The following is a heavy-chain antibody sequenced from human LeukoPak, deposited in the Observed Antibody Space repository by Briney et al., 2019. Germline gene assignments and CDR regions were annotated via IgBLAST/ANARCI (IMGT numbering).Heavy chain of an antibody. V-gene: IGHV3-30-3*01. J-gene: IGHJ4*02. CDR1: GFTFNSYA. CDR3: ARAMIRGVPFDY. Sequence: PGGSLRLSCAASGFTFNSYAMHWVRQPPGRGLEWLTVISNDGGTKYYADSVRGRFTISRDNSKNTLYLQIDGLRLDDTAVYYCARAMIRGVPFDYWGPGTLVTVSS. CDR2: ISNDGGTK. D-gene: IGHD3-10*01.